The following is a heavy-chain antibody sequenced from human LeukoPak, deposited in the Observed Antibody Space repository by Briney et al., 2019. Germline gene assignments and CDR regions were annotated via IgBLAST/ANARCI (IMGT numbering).Heavy chain of an antibody. Sequence: SETLSLTCTVSGYSIRNGYNWGWIRLSPGKGLEWLGSIYQSGSTYDNPSLKSRVTLSIDTSKNQFSLKLSSVTAADTAVYYCARVPTYYYGSGSYFDYWGQGTLVTVSS. CDR3: ARVPTYYYGSGSYFDY. V-gene: IGHV4-38-2*02. D-gene: IGHD3-10*01. CDR1: GYSIRNGYN. J-gene: IGHJ4*02. CDR2: IYQSGST.